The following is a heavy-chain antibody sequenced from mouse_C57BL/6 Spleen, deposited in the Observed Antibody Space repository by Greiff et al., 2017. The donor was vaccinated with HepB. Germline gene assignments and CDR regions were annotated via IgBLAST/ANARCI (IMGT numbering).Heavy chain of an antibody. CDR2: ISDGGSYT. D-gene: IGHD2-1*01. J-gene: IGHJ3*01. Sequence: EVQLVESGGGLVKPGGSLKLSCAASGFTFSSYAMSWVRQTPEKRLEWVATISDGGSYTYYPDNVKGRFTISRDNAKNNLYLQMSHLKSEDTAMYYCARVEGNYVVAYWGQGTLVTVSA. V-gene: IGHV5-4*01. CDR3: ARVEGNYVVAY. CDR1: GFTFSSYA.